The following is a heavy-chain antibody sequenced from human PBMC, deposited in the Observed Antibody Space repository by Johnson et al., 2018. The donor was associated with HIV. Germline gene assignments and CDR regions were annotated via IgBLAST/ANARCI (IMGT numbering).Heavy chain of an antibody. V-gene: IGHV3-30*04. Sequence: QVQLVESGGGVVQPGRSLRLSCAASGFTFSSYAMHWVRQAPGKGLEWVAVISYDGSNKYYADSVKGRFTISRDNSKNTLYLQMNSLSTEDTAVYYCATEYFDIWGQGTMVTVSS. J-gene: IGHJ3*02. CDR2: ISYDGSNK. D-gene: IGHD2/OR15-2a*01. CDR1: GFTFSSYA. CDR3: ATEYFDI.